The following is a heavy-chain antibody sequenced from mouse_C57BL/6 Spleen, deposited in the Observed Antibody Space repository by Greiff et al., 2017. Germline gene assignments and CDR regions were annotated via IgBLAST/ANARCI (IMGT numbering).Heavy chain of an antibody. V-gene: IGHV1-75*01. CDR2: IFPGSGST. D-gene: IGHD1-1*01. CDR3: ARSFYYGSSFWYFDV. Sequence: PGASVKISCKASGYTFTDYYINWVKQRPGQGLEWIGWIFPGSGSTYYNEKFKGKATLTVDKSSSTAYMLLSSLTSEDSAVYFCARSFYYGSSFWYFDVWGTGTTVTVSS. CDR1: GYTFTDYY. J-gene: IGHJ1*03.